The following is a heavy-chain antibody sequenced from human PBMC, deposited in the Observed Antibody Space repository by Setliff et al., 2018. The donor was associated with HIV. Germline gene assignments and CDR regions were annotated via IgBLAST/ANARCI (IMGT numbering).Heavy chain of an antibody. Sequence: SETLSLTCTVSGDSISTDYWTWIRQPPGKGLEWIGYIYNSASTSYNPSLKSRVTISVDASKNQFSLKLSSVTAADTAVYYCEVAGQWGQGTLVTVSS. CDR1: GDSISTDY. J-gene: IGHJ4*02. D-gene: IGHD6-19*01. V-gene: IGHV4-4*09. CDR2: IYNSAST. CDR3: EVAGQ.